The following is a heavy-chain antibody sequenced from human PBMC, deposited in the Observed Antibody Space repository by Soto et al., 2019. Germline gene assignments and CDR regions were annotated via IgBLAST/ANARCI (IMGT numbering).Heavy chain of an antibody. V-gene: IGHV1-69*13. CDR3: ARDGTLYDSRAYYYLY. D-gene: IGHD3-22*01. CDR1: GGTFSSCT. J-gene: IGHJ4*02. Sequence: ASVKVSCKASGGTFSSCTITCVRQAPGQGLEWMGGITPMFGTPNYAQNFRGRVTITADESTSTAYMELYNLRSEDTAMYFCARDGTLYDSRAYYYLYWGQGTLVTVSS. CDR2: ITPMFGTP.